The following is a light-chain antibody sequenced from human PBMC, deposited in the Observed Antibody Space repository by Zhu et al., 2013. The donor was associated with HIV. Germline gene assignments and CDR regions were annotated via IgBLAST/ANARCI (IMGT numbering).Light chain of an antibody. CDR3: GTWDSSLSAYV. V-gene: IGLV1-51*01. CDR2: DNN. J-gene: IGLJ1*01. CDR1: SSNIGNNY. Sequence: QSVLTQPPSVSAAPGQKVTISCSGSSSNIGNNYVSWYQQVPGTAPKLLIYDNNKRPSGIPDRFSGSKSGTSATLDITGLQTGDEADYYCGTWDSSLSAYVFGAGTRVTVL.